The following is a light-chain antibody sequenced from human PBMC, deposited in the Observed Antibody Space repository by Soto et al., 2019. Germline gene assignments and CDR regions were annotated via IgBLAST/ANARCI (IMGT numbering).Light chain of an antibody. CDR1: STDVGGYNY. J-gene: IGLJ1*01. Sequence: QSVLTQPPSPSGSPGQSVTISCTGTSTDVGGYNYVSWYQQHPGKAPKLMIYEVSKRPSGVPDRFSGSKSGNTASLTVSGLQAEDEADYYCSSYAGSLYVFGTGTKVTVL. V-gene: IGLV2-8*01. CDR3: SSYAGSLYV. CDR2: EVS.